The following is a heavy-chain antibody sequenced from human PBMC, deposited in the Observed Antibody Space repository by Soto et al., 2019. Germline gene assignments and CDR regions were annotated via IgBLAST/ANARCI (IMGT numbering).Heavy chain of an antibody. CDR2: ISYDGSNK. CDR3: AKAETLGDGMDV. CDR1: GFTFSSYG. J-gene: IGHJ6*02. Sequence: QVQLVESGGGVVQPGRSLRLSCAASGFTFSSYGMHWVRQAPGKGLEWVAVISYDGSNKYYADSVKGRFTISRDNSKNTLYLQMNSLRAEDTAVYYCAKAETLGDGMDVWGHGTTVTVSS. V-gene: IGHV3-30*18.